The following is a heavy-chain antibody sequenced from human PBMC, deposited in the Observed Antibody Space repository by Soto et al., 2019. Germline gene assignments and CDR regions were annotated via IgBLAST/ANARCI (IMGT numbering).Heavy chain of an antibody. CDR1: GDSVSSNSAA. D-gene: IGHD6-13*01. CDR2: TYYRSKWYI. V-gene: IGHV6-1*01. CDR3: ARDLTGFGTSWYLGEPPPRGPMGTSFDY. J-gene: IGHJ4*02. Sequence: SQTLSLTCAISGDSVSSNSAAWNWIRQSPSRGLEWLGRTYYRSKWYIDYAVSVKSRISINPDTSKNQFSLQLNSVTPEDTAVYYCARDLTGFGTSWYLGEPPPRGPMGTSFDYWGQGTLVTVSS.